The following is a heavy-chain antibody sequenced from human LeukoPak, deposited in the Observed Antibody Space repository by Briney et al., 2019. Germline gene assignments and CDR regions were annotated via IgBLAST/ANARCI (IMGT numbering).Heavy chain of an antibody. CDR1: GFTFSSYA. Sequence: GRSLRLSCAASGFTFSSYALHWVRQAPGKGLEWVTAISYDGSNKYYADSVKGRFTISRDNSKSTVYLQMNSLRAQDTAVYYCVAVVVAVLYWGQGTLVTVSS. J-gene: IGHJ4*02. CDR2: ISYDGSNK. V-gene: IGHV3-30*04. D-gene: IGHD2-21*01. CDR3: VAVVVAVLY.